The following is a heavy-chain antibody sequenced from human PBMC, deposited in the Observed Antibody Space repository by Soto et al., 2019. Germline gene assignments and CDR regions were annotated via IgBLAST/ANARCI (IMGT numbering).Heavy chain of an antibody. Sequence: ASVKVSCKASGYTFTGYYMHWVRQAPGQGLEWMGWINPNSGGTNYAQKCQGRVTMTRDTSISTAYMELSRLRSDDTAVYYCARVVVTAIPWYFDLWGRGTLVTVPS. J-gene: IGHJ2*01. CDR2: INPNSGGT. V-gene: IGHV1-2*02. D-gene: IGHD2-21*02. CDR3: ARVVVTAIPWYFDL. CDR1: GYTFTGYY.